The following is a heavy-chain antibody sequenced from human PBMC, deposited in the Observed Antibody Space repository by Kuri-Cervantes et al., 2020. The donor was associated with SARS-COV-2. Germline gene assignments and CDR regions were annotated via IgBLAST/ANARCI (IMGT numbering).Heavy chain of an antibody. J-gene: IGHJ4*02. CDR1: GFTFDDYA. CDR2: IRYDGSNK. CDR3: AKEDYDYVWGSYRYTGSGFGY. V-gene: IGHV3-30*02. Sequence: GESLKISCAASGFTFDDYAMHWVRQAPGKGLEWVAFIRYDGSNKYYADSVKGRFTISRDNSKNTLYLQMNSLRAEDTAVYYCAKEDYDYVWGSYRYTGSGFGYWGQGTLVTVSS. D-gene: IGHD3-16*02.